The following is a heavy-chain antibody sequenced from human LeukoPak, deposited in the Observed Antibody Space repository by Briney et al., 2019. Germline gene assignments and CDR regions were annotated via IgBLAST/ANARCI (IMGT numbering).Heavy chain of an antibody. CDR2: ISSSSSYI. V-gene: IGHV3-21*01. CDR3: AREITPTGLDY. D-gene: IGHD3-16*01. CDR1: GFTFSSYS. Sequence: PGGSLRLSYAASGFTFSSYSMSWVRLAPGKELEWVSSISSSSSYIYYADSVKGRFTISRDNAKNSLYLQMNSLRAEDTAVYYCAREITPTGLDYWGQGTLVTVSS. J-gene: IGHJ4*02.